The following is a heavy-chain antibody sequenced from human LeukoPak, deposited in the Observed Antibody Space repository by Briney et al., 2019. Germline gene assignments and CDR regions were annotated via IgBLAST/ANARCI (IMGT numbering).Heavy chain of an antibody. D-gene: IGHD2-2*01. Sequence: PSETLSLTCTVSGGSISSYYWSWIRQPPGKGLEWIGEIIHSGSTNYNPSLKSRVTISADTSKNQFSLKLSSVTAADTAVYYCARVHIVVVPADYYYYMDVWGKGTTVTVSS. CDR1: GGSISSYY. V-gene: IGHV4-34*12. CDR2: IIHSGST. CDR3: ARVHIVVVPADYYYYMDV. J-gene: IGHJ6*03.